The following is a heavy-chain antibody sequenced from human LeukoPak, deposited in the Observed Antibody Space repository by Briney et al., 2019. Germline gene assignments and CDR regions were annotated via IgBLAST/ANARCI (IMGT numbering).Heavy chain of an antibody. CDR3: AREGFLEWLTGFDP. J-gene: IGHJ5*02. CDR1: GGSISSYY. V-gene: IGHV4-59*01. CDR2: IYYSGST. Sequence: SETLSLTCTVSGGSISSYYWSWIRQPPGKGLEWIGYIYYSGSTNYNPSLKSRVTISVDTSKHQFSLKLSSVTAADRAVHYCAREGFLEWLTGFDPWGQGTLVTVSS. D-gene: IGHD3-3*01.